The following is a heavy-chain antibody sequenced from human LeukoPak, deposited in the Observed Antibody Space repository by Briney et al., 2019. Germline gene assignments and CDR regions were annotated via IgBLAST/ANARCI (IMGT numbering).Heavy chain of an antibody. CDR1: GYTFTSYD. CDR3: ARGSRVSGSLDY. D-gene: IGHD1-26*01. J-gene: IGHJ4*02. Sequence: GASVKVSCKASGYTFTSYDINWVRQATGQGLEWMGWMNPSSGNTGYAQKFQGRVTMTRNTSISTAYMELSSLRSEDTAVYYCARGSRVSGSLDYWGQGTLVTVSS. V-gene: IGHV1-8*01. CDR2: MNPSSGNT.